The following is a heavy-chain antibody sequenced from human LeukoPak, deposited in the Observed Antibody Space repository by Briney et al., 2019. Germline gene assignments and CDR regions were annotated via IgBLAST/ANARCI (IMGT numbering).Heavy chain of an antibody. Sequence: GGSLRLSCAASGFTFSSYSMNWVRQAPGKGLEWVANVKQDGSERYYVDSVKGRFTISRDNAKNSLYLQMNSLRAEDTAVYYCARDPDDFWSGYGYFDYWGQGTLVTVSS. J-gene: IGHJ4*02. CDR1: GFTFSSYS. CDR2: VKQDGSER. CDR3: ARDPDDFWSGYGYFDY. D-gene: IGHD3-3*01. V-gene: IGHV3-7*01.